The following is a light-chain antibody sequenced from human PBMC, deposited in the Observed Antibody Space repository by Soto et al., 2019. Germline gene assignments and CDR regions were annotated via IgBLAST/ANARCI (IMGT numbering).Light chain of an antibody. CDR2: LNSDGSH. J-gene: IGLJ3*02. Sequence: QPVLTQPPSASASLGASVKLTCTLSSGHNSYAIAWHQQQPEKGPRYLMKLNSDGSHSKGDGIPDRFSGSSSGAERYLTISSLQSEDGADYYCQTWSTDIRVFGGGTKVTVL. CDR1: SGHNSYA. CDR3: QTWSTDIRV. V-gene: IGLV4-69*01.